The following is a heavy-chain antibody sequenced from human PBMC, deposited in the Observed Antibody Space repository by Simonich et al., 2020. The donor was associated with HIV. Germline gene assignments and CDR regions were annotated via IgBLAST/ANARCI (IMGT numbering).Heavy chain of an antibody. V-gene: IGHV3-74*01. CDR3: ARSGGSSSDAFDI. D-gene: IGHD6-6*01. CDR1: GFTFSNDG. CDR2: INSDGSST. J-gene: IGHJ3*02. Sequence: EVQLVESGGGLVQPGGSLRLSCAASGFTFSNDGMYWVRQAPGQGLVWVSRINSDGSSTSYADSVKGRFTISRDNAKNTLYLQMNSLRAEDTAVYYCARSGGSSSDAFDIWGQGTMVTVSS.